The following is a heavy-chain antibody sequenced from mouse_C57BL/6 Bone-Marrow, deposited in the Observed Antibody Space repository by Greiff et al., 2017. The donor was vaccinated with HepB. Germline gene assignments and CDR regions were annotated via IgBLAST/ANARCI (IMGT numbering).Heavy chain of an antibody. Sequence: EVKLMESGGGLVQPGESLKLSCESNEYEFPSHDMSWVRKTPEKRLELVAAVNSDGGSTYYPDTMERRFIISRDNTKKTLYLQMSSLRSEDTALYYCARRAGYHWYFDVWGTGTTVTVSS. D-gene: IGHD2-2*01. CDR3: ARRAGYHWYFDV. V-gene: IGHV5-2*01. J-gene: IGHJ1*03. CDR1: EYEFPSHD. CDR2: VNSDGGST.